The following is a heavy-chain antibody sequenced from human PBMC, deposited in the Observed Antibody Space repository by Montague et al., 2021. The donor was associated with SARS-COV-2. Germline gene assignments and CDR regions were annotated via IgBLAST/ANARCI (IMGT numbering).Heavy chain of an antibody. CDR3: ARGGGYYNHGLDV. V-gene: IGHV4-59*01. J-gene: IGHJ6*02. CDR2: IYYSGST. Sequence: SETLSLTCTVSGGSISNCYWSWIRQPPGRGLEWIGYIYYSGSTDYSPSLKSRVTISLDTSKNQFSLKVTSVTAADTAVYYCARGGGYYNHGLDVWGPGTTVTVSS. CDR1: GGSISNCY. D-gene: IGHD3-22*01.